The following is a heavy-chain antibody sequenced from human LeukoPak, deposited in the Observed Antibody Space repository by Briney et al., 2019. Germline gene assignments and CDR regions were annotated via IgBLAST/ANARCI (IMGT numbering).Heavy chain of an antibody. D-gene: IGHD5-24*01. Sequence: SETLSLTCTVSGGXISSYYCSWIRQPPGKGLEWIGYIYYSGSTNYNPSLKSRVTISVDTSKNQFSLKLSSVTAADTAVYYCARHEGGYNSFDYWGQGTLVTVSS. J-gene: IGHJ4*02. V-gene: IGHV4-59*08. CDR3: ARHEGGYNSFDY. CDR2: IYYSGST. CDR1: GGXISSYY.